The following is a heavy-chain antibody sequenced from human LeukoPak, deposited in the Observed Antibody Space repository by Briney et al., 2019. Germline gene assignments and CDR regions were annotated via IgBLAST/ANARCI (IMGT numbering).Heavy chain of an antibody. CDR2: ISSSGSTI. Sequence: GGSLRLSCAASGFTFSDYYMSWIRQAPGKGLEWVSYISSSGSTIYYADSVKGRFTISRDNAKNSLYLQMNSLRAEDTAVYYCARGYSSSSRYNYYYYYGMDVWGQGTTVTVSS. CDR3: ARGYSSSSRYNYYYYYGMDV. CDR1: GFTFSDYY. D-gene: IGHD6-13*01. J-gene: IGHJ6*02. V-gene: IGHV3-11*01.